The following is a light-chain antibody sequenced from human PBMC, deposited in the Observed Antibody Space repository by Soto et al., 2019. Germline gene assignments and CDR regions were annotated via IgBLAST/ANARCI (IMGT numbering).Light chain of an antibody. CDR2: DAS. Sequence: EIVLTQSPATLSLSPGERATLSCRASQSVGNYLAWYQQKPGQAPRLLIFDASKRATGIPVRFSGSGSGTDFTLTISSLEPEDFAVYYCQQRTNWPLSFTFGQGTKLEIK. CDR3: QQRTNWPLSFT. J-gene: IGKJ2*01. CDR1: QSVGNY. V-gene: IGKV3-11*01.